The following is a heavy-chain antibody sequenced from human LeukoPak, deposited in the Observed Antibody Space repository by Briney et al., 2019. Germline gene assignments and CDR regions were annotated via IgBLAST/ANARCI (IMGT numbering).Heavy chain of an antibody. V-gene: IGHV1-69*04. CDR2: IIPIFGIA. Sequence: SVKVSCKASGGTFSSYAISWARQAPGQGLEWMGRIIPIFGIANYAQKFQGRVTITADKSTSTAYMELSSLRSEDTAVYYCARVRYYDSSGDPFDYWGQGTLVTVSS. CDR3: ARVRYYDSSGDPFDY. D-gene: IGHD3-22*01. J-gene: IGHJ4*02. CDR1: GGTFSSYA.